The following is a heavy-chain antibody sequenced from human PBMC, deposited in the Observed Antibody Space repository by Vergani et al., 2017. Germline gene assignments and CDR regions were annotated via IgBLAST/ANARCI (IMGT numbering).Heavy chain of an antibody. Sequence: QLQLQESGPGLVKPSETLSLTCTVSGGSISSSSYYWGWIRQPPGKGLEWIGSIYYSGSTYYNPSLKSRVTISVDTSKNQFSLKLSSVTAADTAVYYCARSPAQDSVVVPAARFDYWGQGTLVTVSS. CDR1: GGSISSSSYY. J-gene: IGHJ4*02. D-gene: IGHD2-2*01. CDR2: IYYSGST. CDR3: ARSPAQDSVVVPAARFDY. V-gene: IGHV4-39*01.